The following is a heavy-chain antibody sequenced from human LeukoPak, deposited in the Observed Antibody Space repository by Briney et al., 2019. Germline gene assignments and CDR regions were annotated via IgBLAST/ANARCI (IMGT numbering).Heavy chain of an antibody. CDR2: IIPIFGTA. Sequence: ASVNVSCKASGGTFSSYAISWVRQAPGQGLEWMGGIIPIFGTANYAQKFQGRVTITADESTSTAYMELSSLRSEDTAVYYCARDKGGVVVPAAIRYFDYWGQGTLVTVSS. CDR1: GGTFSSYA. CDR3: ARDKGGVVVPAAIRYFDY. J-gene: IGHJ4*02. D-gene: IGHD2-2*01. V-gene: IGHV1-69*01.